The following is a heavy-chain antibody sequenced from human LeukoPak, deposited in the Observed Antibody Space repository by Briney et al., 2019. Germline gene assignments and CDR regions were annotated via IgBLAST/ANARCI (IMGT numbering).Heavy chain of an antibody. CDR1: GDSLSSDSAA. V-gene: IGHV6-1*01. D-gene: IGHD2-15*01. CDR3: ARGVHSYYFDY. CDR2: TYYRSKWYN. Sequence: SQTLSLTCALSGDSLSSDSAAWSWIRQSPSRGLEWLGRTYYRSKWYNGYAISVKSRITINPDTSKNQFSLQLNSVTPEDTAVYYCARGVHSYYFDYWGQGTLVTVSS. J-gene: IGHJ4*02.